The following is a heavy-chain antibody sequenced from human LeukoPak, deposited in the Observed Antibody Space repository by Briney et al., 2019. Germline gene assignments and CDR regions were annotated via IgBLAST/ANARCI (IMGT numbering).Heavy chain of an antibody. CDR2: ISYDGSNK. Sequence: GGSLRLSCAASGFTFSSYGMHWVRQAPGKGLEWVAVISYDGSNKYYADSVKGRFTISRDNSKNTLYLQMNSLRAEDTAVYYCARDQLYCSSTSCSWGYWGQGTLVTVSS. D-gene: IGHD2-2*01. J-gene: IGHJ4*02. CDR3: ARDQLYCSSTSCSWGY. V-gene: IGHV3-30*03. CDR1: GFTFSSYG.